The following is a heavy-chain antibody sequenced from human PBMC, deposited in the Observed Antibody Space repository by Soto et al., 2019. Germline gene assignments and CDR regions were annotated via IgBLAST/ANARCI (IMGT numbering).Heavy chain of an antibody. J-gene: IGHJ5*01. CDR1: GYTFRSYD. V-gene: IGHV1-8*01. D-gene: IGHD3-10*01. CDR3: ARAYGAGSFDF. CDR2: VNPNTGNT. Sequence: QVQLVQSGAEVKKPGASVKVSCTGSGYTFRSYDIHWVRQATGQGLEWMGWVNPNTGNTGYAQKFQGRVTMTRDMSKSSAYMEVSRLTSEDTAIYYGARAYGAGSFDFWGQGTLVSVSS.